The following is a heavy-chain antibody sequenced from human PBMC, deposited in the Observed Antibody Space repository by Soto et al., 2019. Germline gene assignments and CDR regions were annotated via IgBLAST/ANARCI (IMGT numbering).Heavy chain of an antibody. V-gene: IGHV1-69*01. CDR3: ARDRGSSGLIGAFDI. CDR1: GGTISRSA. D-gene: IGHD5-18*01. CDR2: IIPVFGTA. J-gene: IGHJ3*02. Sequence: QVQLVQSGAEVKKPGSSVKVSCKASGGTISRSAISWVRQAPGQGLEWMGGIIPVFGTANYAQKFQGTVTITADESTCRAYMELTSLRSDDTAVYYFARDRGSSGLIGAFDIWGQGTMVAVSS.